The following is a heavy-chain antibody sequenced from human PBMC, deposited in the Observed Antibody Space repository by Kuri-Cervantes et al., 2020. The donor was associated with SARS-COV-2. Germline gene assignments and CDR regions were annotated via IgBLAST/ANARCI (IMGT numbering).Heavy chain of an antibody. CDR2: IRYDGSNK. V-gene: IGHV3-30*02. D-gene: IGHD6-19*01. J-gene: IGHJ4*02. CDR3: AKAPGTYSSGWYPSVFDY. Sequence: GGSLRLSCAASGFTFSSYGMHWVRQAPGKGLEWVALIRYDGSNKYYADSVKGRFTISRDNSKNTLYLQMNSLRAEDTAVYYCAKAPGTYSSGWYPSVFDYWGQGTLVTVSS. CDR1: GFTFSSYG.